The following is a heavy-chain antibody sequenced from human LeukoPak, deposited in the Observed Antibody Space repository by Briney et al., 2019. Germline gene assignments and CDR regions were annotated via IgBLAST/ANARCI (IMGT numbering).Heavy chain of an antibody. D-gene: IGHD3-3*01. V-gene: IGHV1-69*13. Sequence: ASVKVSCKASGGTFSSYAISWVRQAPGQGLEWMGGIIPIFGTANYAQKFQGRVTITADESTSTAYMELSSLRPEDTAVYYCSSSFLSPVWLLYGFDYWGQGTLVTVSS. CDR1: GGTFSSYA. CDR3: SSSFLSPVWLLYGFDY. J-gene: IGHJ4*02. CDR2: IIPIFGTA.